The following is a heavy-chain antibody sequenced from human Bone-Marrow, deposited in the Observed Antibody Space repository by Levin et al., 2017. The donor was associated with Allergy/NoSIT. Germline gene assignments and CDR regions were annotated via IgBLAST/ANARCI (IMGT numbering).Heavy chain of an antibody. D-gene: IGHD3-3*01. CDR2: ISGSGGST. V-gene: IGHV3-23*01. J-gene: IGHJ6*02. CDR1: GFTFSSYA. Sequence: GESLKISCAASGFTFSSYAMSWVRQAPGKGLEWVSAISGSGGSTYYADSVKGRFTISRDNSKNTLYLQMNSLRAEDTAVYYCAKDSFGIENDFWDRPLRAYYYYYGMDVWGQGTTVTVSS. CDR3: AKDSFGIENDFWDRPLRAYYYYYGMDV.